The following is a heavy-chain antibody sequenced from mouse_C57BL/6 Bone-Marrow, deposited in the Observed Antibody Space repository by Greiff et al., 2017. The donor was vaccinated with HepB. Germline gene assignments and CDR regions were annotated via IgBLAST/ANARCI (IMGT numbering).Heavy chain of an antibody. CDR3: ARNGLAYYFDY. Sequence: VQLQQSGAELVKPGASVKISCKASGYAFSSYWMNWVKQRPGKGLEWIGQIYPGDGDTNYNGKFKGKATLTADKSSSTAYMQLSSLTSEDSAVYFCARNGLAYYFDYWGQGTTLTVSS. V-gene: IGHV1-80*01. J-gene: IGHJ2*01. CDR2: IYPGDGDT. CDR1: GYAFSSYW.